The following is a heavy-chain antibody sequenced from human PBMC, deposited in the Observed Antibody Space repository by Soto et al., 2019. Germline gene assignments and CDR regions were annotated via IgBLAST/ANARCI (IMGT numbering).Heavy chain of an antibody. CDR1: GFTFSNYW. Sequence: EVQLVESGGGLVQPGGSLRLSCAPSGFTFSNYWMHWVRQAPGKGLEWVSRINEDGSVISYADSVKGRFTISRDNGKNTLYLLMNRLRVEDTAVYYCVRDLIIVVTPGDDFDYWGQGTLVTVSS. CDR2: INEDGSVI. V-gene: IGHV3-74*01. J-gene: IGHJ4*02. CDR3: VRDLIIVVTPGDDFDY. D-gene: IGHD1-26*01.